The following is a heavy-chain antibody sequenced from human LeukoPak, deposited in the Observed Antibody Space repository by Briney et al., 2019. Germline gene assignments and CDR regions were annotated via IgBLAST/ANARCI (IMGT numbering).Heavy chain of an antibody. J-gene: IGHJ4*02. Sequence: ASVKVSCKASGGTFSSYAISWVRQAPGQGLEWMGWISAYNGNTNYAQKLQNRVTMTTDTSTSTAYMELRSLRSDDTAVYYCARGDDYGDYWGLYWGQGTLVTVSS. V-gene: IGHV1-18*01. D-gene: IGHD4-17*01. CDR2: ISAYNGNT. CDR3: ARGDDYGDYWGLY. CDR1: GGTFSSYA.